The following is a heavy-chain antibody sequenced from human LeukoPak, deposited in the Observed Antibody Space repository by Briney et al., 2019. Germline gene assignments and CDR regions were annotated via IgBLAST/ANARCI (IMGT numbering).Heavy chain of an antibody. CDR1: GFTFSSYG. Sequence: GRSLRLSCAASGFTFSSYGMHWVRQAPGKGLEWVAVIWYDGSNKYCADSVKGRFTISRDNSKNTLYLQMNSLRAEDTAVYYCARDPHSSGWFGRCDYWGQGTLVTVSS. CDR2: IWYDGSNK. J-gene: IGHJ4*02. D-gene: IGHD6-19*01. V-gene: IGHV3-33*01. CDR3: ARDPHSSGWFGRCDY.